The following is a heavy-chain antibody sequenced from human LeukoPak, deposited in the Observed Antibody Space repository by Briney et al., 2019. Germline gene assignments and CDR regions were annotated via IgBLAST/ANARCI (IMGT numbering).Heavy chain of an antibody. J-gene: IGHJ5*02. CDR3: ARDNTVMYSCWFDP. CDR1: GGTFSSYA. D-gene: IGHD5-18*01. CDR2: IIPIFGTA. V-gene: IGHV1-69*01. Sequence: SVKVSCKASGGTFSSYAISWVRQARGQGLEWMGGIIPIFGTANYAQKFQGRVTITADESTSTAYMELSSLRSEDTAVYYCARDNTVMYSCWFDPWGQGTLVTVSS.